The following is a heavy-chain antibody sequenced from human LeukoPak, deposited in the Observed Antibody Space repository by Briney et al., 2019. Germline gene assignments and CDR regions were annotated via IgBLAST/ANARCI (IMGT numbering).Heavy chain of an antibody. D-gene: IGHD6-13*01. Sequence: GGSLRLSCVASGFAFRSNWMTRVRQAPGMGLEWVANIKEDASQQKYLGSVRGRFTITRDNAKNSLFLQADSLRAEDTAVYYCASHGYINNWYYFQHWGQGVLVTVSS. J-gene: IGHJ1*01. CDR3: ASHGYINNWYYFQH. CDR1: GFAFRSNW. V-gene: IGHV3-7*01. CDR2: IKEDASQQ.